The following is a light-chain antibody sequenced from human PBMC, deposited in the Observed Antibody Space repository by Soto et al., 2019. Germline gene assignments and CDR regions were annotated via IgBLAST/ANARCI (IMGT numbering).Light chain of an antibody. CDR2: AAS. V-gene: IGKV1-39*01. CDR3: QQSYSTLGIT. J-gene: IGKJ5*01. Sequence: DIQMTQSPSSLSASVGARVPITCRASQSISSYLNWYQQKPGKAPKLLIYAASSLQSGVPSRFSGSGSGTDFTLTISSLQPEDFATCYCQQSYSTLGITFGQGTRLEIK. CDR1: QSISSY.